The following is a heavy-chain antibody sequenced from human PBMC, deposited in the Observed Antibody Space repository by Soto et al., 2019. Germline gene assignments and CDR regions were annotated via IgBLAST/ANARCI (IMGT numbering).Heavy chain of an antibody. CDR3: ARGRYGDY. D-gene: IGHD1-1*01. CDR1: GYAFATYG. Sequence: QVHLVQSGAEVKKPGASVKVSCKGSGYAFATYGITWVRQAPGQGLEWMGWISAHNGNTNYAQKLQGRVTVTRDTSTSTAYMELRSLRSDDTAVYYCARGRYGDYWGQGALVTVSS. V-gene: IGHV1-18*01. J-gene: IGHJ4*02. CDR2: ISAHNGNT.